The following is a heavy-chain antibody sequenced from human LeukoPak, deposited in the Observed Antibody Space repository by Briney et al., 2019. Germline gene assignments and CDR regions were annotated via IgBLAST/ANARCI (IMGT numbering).Heavy chain of an antibody. CDR3: ARAGRYYDSNGYYWYFDF. CDR1: GGSISSSNW. D-gene: IGHD3-22*01. Sequence: SGTLSLTCAVSGGSISSSNWLSWLRQPPEKGLEWIGEISQSGSTNYNPSLESRVTMSVDKSKNQFSLKLTSVTAVDTAVYYCARAGRYYDSNGYYWYFDFWGQGALVTVS. V-gene: IGHV4-4*02. CDR2: ISQSGST. J-gene: IGHJ4*02.